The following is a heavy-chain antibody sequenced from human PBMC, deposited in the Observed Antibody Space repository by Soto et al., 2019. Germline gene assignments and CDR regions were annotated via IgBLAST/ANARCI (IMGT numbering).Heavy chain of an antibody. CDR2: ISVYNGNT. J-gene: IGHJ4*02. V-gene: IGHV1-18*01. D-gene: IGHD6-6*01. CDR1: GYTFTSYG. CDR3: ARGSPHEFDY. Sequence: GASVKVSFKASGYTFTSYGVTWVRQAPGQGLEWMGWISVYNGNTNYAQKLQGRVTMTTDTSTSTAYMELRSLRSDDTAVYYCARGSPHEFDYWGQGTLVTVSS.